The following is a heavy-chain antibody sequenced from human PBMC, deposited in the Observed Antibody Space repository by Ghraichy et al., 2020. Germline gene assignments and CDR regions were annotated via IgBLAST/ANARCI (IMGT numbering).Heavy chain of an antibody. CDR2: IYSGGRT. Sequence: GESLNISCAASGFTVSSKYMTWVRQAPGKGLQWVSVIYSGGRTYYADSVKGRFTISRDNSKNTLYLQMNSLRAEDTAVYYCASGSSWYLDYWGQGTLVTVSS. J-gene: IGHJ4*02. CDR1: GFTVSSKY. D-gene: IGHD6-13*01. CDR3: ASGSSWYLDY. V-gene: IGHV3-53*01.